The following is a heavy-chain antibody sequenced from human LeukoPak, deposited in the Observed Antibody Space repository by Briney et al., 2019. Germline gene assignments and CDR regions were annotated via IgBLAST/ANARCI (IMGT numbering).Heavy chain of an antibody. V-gene: IGHV4-38-2*02. CDR3: ARGGWDNYYYYYMDV. CDR1: GYSISSAYY. D-gene: IGHD6-19*01. Sequence: SETLSLTCTVSGYSISSAYYWGWIRQPPGRGLEWIGNIYHSGSTYYNPSLKSRVSISVDTSKNQFSLKLSSVTAADTAVYYCARGGWDNYYYYYMDVWGKGTTVTVSS. CDR2: IYHSGST. J-gene: IGHJ6*03.